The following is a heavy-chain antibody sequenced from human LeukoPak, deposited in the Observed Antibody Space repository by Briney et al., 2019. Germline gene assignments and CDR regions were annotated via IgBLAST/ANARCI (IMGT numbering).Heavy chain of an antibody. D-gene: IGHD3-10*01. J-gene: IGHJ4*02. CDR3: AKDTRGDYGWDFDY. CDR2: ISSSSSYI. Sequence: PGGSLRLSCAASGFTFSSYSMNWVRQAPGKGLEWVSSISSSSSYIYYADSVKGRFTISRDNAKNSLYLQMNSLRAEDAAVYYCAKDTRGDYGWDFDYWGQGTLVTVSS. CDR1: GFTFSSYS. V-gene: IGHV3-21*01.